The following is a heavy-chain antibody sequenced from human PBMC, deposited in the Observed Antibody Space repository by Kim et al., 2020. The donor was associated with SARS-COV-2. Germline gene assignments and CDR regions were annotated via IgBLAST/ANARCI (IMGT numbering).Heavy chain of an antibody. D-gene: IGHD7-27*01. Sequence: TTDYATPVKGRFTISRDDAKNTLYLQMNSLKTEDTVVYYCTTGRGTGDLNYWGQGTLVTVSS. V-gene: IGHV3-15*01. CDR2: TT. J-gene: IGHJ4*02. CDR3: TTGRGTGDLNY.